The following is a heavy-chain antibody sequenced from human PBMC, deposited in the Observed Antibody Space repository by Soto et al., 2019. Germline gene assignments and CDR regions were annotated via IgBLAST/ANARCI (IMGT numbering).Heavy chain of an antibody. J-gene: IGHJ6*02. CDR2: IIPIFGTA. Sequence: GASVKVSFKASGGTFSSYAISWVRQAPGQGLEWMGGIIPIFGTANYAQKFQGRVTITADESTSTAYMELSSLRSEDTAVYYCARPAIVVVTAPSPYYYYGMDVWGQGTTVTVSS. CDR1: GGTFSSYA. V-gene: IGHV1-69*13. D-gene: IGHD2-21*02. CDR3: ARPAIVVVTAPSPYYYYGMDV.